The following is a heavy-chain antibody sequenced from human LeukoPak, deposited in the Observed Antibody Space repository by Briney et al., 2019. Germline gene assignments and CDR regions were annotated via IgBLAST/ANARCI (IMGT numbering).Heavy chain of an antibody. J-gene: IGHJ4*02. V-gene: IGHV3-9*01. CDR2: ISWNSGSI. CDR3: ARDFRFLEDN. D-gene: IGHD3-3*01. Sequence: PGGSLRLSCAASGFTFDDYAMHWVRQAPGKGLEWVSGISWNSGSIGYADSVKGRFTISRDNAKNSLYLQMNSLRAEDTAVYYCARDFRFLEDNWGQGTLVTVSS. CDR1: GFTFDDYA.